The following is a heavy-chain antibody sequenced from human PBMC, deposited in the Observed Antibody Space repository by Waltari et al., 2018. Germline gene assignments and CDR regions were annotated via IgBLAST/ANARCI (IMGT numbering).Heavy chain of an antibody. J-gene: IGHJ6*02. CDR1: GGSFSGYY. V-gene: IGHV4-34*01. CDR2: INHSGST. Sequence: QVQLQQWGAGLLKPSETLSLTCAVYGGSFSGYYWSWIRQPPGKGLEWLGEINHSGSTNYNPSLKSRVTISVDTSKNQFSLKLSSVTAADTAVYYCARERRYCTNGVCYIPYYYYGMDVWGQGTTVTVSS. D-gene: IGHD2-8*01. CDR3: ARERRYCTNGVCYIPYYYYGMDV.